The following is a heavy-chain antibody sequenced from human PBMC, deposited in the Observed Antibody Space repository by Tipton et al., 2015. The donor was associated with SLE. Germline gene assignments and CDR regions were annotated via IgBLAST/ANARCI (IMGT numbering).Heavy chain of an antibody. Sequence: TLSLTCAVYGGSLSGYYWSWIRQPPGKGLEWIGEINPSGRSNYNPSLESRGTISLDTSNNQFSVKLSSVTVADTAVYYCARVPYVYDSRTSIYWGQGSLVTVSS. D-gene: IGHD3-22*01. V-gene: IGHV4-34*01. CDR2: INPSGRS. CDR3: ARVPYVYDSRTSIY. J-gene: IGHJ1*01. CDR1: GGSLSGYY.